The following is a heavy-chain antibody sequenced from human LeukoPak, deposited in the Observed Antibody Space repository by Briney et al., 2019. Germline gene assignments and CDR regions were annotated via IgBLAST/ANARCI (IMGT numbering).Heavy chain of an antibody. CDR1: GGSISSYY. CDR3: ARGPTVSNSFDF. Sequence: SETLSLTCTVSGGSISSYYWSWIRQPAGKGLEWIGRIYTSGSTNYSPSLKNRVTISVDTSKNQFSLKLSSVTAADAAVYYCARGPTVSNSFDFWGQGTLVTVSS. J-gene: IGHJ4*02. D-gene: IGHD4-17*01. V-gene: IGHV4-4*07. CDR2: IYTSGST.